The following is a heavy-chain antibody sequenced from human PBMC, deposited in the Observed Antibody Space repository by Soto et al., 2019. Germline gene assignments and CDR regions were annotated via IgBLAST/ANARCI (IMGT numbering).Heavy chain of an antibody. CDR3: ARQVTYDILAPPCLLDH. Sequence: SATLSLTCVISGGSLSDYFRSWIRQRPGLGLEWNGDINYLGSINYNPSLGSRVTISVDTSKNQFSLTLGSVTGTDTAIYFCARQVTYDILAPPCLLDHWGLGTVVTVSS. CDR1: GGSLSDYF. J-gene: IGHJ4*02. CDR2: INYLGSI. D-gene: IGHD3-9*01. V-gene: IGHV4-34*01.